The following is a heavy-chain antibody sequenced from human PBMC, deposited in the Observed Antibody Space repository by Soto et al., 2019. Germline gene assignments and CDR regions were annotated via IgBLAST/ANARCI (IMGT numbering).Heavy chain of an antibody. Sequence: GGSLRLSCAASGFTFTSHGIHWVRQAPGKGLEWVAVIWYDGSSKYYADSVKGRFTIFRDNSKNTLYLQMNSLRAEDTAVYYCASPYGSGSFLGMDVWGQGTTVTVSS. J-gene: IGHJ6*02. CDR1: GFTFTSHG. D-gene: IGHD3-10*01. V-gene: IGHV3-33*01. CDR3: ASPYGSGSFLGMDV. CDR2: IWYDGSSK.